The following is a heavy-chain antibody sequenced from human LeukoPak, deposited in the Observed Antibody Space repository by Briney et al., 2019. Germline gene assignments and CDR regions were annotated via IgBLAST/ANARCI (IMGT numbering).Heavy chain of an antibody. CDR3: ATSEYHIPVDGTRY. CDR2: IYSDGTT. Sequence: GGSLRLSCAVSGFTVSGNYMSWIRQAPGKGLEWVSLIYSDGTTLYADSVKGRFTISRDNAKNSLYLQMNSLRAEDTAVYYCATSEYHIPVDGTRYWGQGTLVTVSS. D-gene: IGHD6-19*01. CDR1: GFTVSGNY. V-gene: IGHV3-53*01. J-gene: IGHJ4*02.